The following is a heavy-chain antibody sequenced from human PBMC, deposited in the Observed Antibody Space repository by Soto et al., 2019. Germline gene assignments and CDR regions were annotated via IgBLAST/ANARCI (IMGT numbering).Heavy chain of an antibody. CDR3: ATERGNSNWYYYYGMDV. V-gene: IGHV3-53*01. CDR1: GFTVSSNY. D-gene: IGHD4-4*01. CDR2: IYSGGST. J-gene: IGHJ6*02. Sequence: GGSLRLSCAASGFTVSSNYMSWVRQAPGKGLEWVSVIYSGGSTYYADSVKGRFTISRDNSKNTLYLQMNSLRAEDTAVYYCATERGNSNWYYYYGMDVWGQGTTVTVSS.